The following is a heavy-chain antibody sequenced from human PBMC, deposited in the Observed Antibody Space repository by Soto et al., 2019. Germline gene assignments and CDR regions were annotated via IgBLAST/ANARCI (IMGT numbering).Heavy chain of an antibody. D-gene: IGHD3-9*01. CDR1: GFTFSSYG. CDR2: ISYDGSNK. V-gene: IGHV3-30*03. CDR3: ARSRDFDWLLGSQEDYYYYYGMDV. Sequence: PGGSLRLSCAASGFTFSSYGMHWVRQAPGKGLEWVAVISYDGSNKYYADSVKGRFTISRDNSKNTLYLQMNSLRAEDTAVYYCARSRDFDWLLGSQEDYYYYYGMDVWGQGTTVTVSS. J-gene: IGHJ6*02.